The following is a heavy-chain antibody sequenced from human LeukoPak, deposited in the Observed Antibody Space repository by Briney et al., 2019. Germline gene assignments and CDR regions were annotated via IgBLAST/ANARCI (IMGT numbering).Heavy chain of an antibody. CDR3: ARDYAASIAAAGTGY. J-gene: IGHJ4*02. CDR2: ISSSSSYI. Sequence: PGGSLRLSCAASGFTFSSYAMSWVRQAPGKGLEWVSSISSSSSYIYYADSVKGRFTISRDNAKNSLYLQMNSLRAEDTAVYYCARDYAASIAAAGTGYCGQGTLVTVSS. CDR1: GFTFSSYA. D-gene: IGHD6-13*01. V-gene: IGHV3-21*01.